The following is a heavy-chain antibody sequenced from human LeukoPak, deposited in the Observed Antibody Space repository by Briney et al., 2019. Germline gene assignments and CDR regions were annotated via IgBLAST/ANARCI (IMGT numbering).Heavy chain of an antibody. Sequence: VQPGGSLRLSCAASGFSFSSYSFNWVRQAPGKGLEWISYISSSSLTIDYADSVRGRFTISRDNAKSSLYLQMNSLTVDDTAVYYCARDRSFDSSWNWFDPWGQGTLVTVSS. CDR3: ARDRSFDSSWNWFDP. V-gene: IGHV3-48*04. D-gene: IGHD6-13*01. J-gene: IGHJ5*02. CDR1: GFSFSSYS. CDR2: ISSSSLTI.